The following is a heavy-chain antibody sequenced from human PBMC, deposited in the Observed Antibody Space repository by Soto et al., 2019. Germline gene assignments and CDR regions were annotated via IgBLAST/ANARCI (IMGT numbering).Heavy chain of an antibody. CDR3: ARDTYYYDSSGRNGGFDP. J-gene: IGHJ5*02. D-gene: IGHD3-22*01. Sequence: SETLSLTCAVSGGSISSGGYSWSWIRQPPGKGLEWIGYIYHSGSTYYNPSLKSRVTISVDRSKNQFSLKLSSVTAADTAVYYCARDTYYYDSSGRNGGFDPWGQGALVTVSS. CDR2: IYHSGST. CDR1: GGSISSGGYS. V-gene: IGHV4-30-2*01.